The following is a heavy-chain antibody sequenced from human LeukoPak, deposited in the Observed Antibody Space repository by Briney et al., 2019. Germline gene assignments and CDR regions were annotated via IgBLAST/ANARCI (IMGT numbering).Heavy chain of an antibody. CDR2: IKQDGSEK. V-gene: IGHV3-7*01. J-gene: IGHJ4*02. CDR3: ARGSPVDY. Sequence: GGSLRLSCVASGFTFSDYWMTWVHQAPGKGLEWVANIKQDGSEKYYVDSVKGRFTISRDNAKHSLYLQMNTLRAEDTAVYYCARGSPVDYWGQGTLVTVSS. CDR1: GFTFSDYW.